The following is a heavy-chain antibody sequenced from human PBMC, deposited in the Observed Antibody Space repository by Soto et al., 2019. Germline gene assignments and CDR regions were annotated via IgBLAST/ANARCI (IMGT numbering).Heavy chain of an antibody. CDR2: INPSGGST. V-gene: IGHV1-46*01. J-gene: IGHJ4*02. D-gene: IGHD5-12*01. CDR1: GYTFTSYY. CDR3: ARDFDIVATISNYFDY. Sequence: ASVKVSCKASGYTFTSYYMHWVRQAPGQGLEWMGIINPSGGSTSYAQKFQGRVTMTRDTSTSTVYMELSSLRSEDTAVYYCARDFDIVATISNYFDYWGQGTLVTVSS.